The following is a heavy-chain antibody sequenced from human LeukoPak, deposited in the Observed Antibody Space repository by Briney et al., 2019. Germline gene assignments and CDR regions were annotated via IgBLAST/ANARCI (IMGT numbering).Heavy chain of an antibody. J-gene: IGHJ4*02. CDR1: GYTLKNYD. CDR2: MHPNSGNT. CDR3: ARASPGGLHGYSFDY. D-gene: IGHD5-24*01. V-gene: IGHV1-8*02. Sequence: ASVKVSCKASGYTLKNYDINWVRQATGQGLEWMGWMHPNSGNTGFAQKFQDRVSMTRDTSINTAYMELTSLRSGDTAVYYCARASPGGLHGYSFDYWGQGTVVTVYS.